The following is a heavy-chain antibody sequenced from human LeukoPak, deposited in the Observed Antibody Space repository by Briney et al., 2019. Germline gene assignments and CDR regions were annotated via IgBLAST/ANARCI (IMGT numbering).Heavy chain of an antibody. Sequence: SVKVSCKASGFTFTSSAVQWVRQARGQRLEWIGWIVVGSGNTNYAQKFQERVTITRDMSTSTAYMELSSLRSEDTAVYYCAADSGYCSSTSCYDAFDIWGQGTMVTVSS. J-gene: IGHJ3*02. CDR3: AADSGYCSSTSCYDAFDI. CDR2: IVVGSGNT. CDR1: GFTFTSSA. D-gene: IGHD2-2*01. V-gene: IGHV1-58*01.